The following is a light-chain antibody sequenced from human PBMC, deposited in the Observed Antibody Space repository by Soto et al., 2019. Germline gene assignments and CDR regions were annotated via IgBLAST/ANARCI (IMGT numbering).Light chain of an antibody. CDR1: QSVGSY. CDR2: DAS. Sequence: EIVLTQSPATLPLSPGERATLSCRASQSVGSYLAWYQQKPGQTPRLLIYDASNRATGIPARFSGSGSGTEFSLPISSLVPEDFAVYYCQHRNIWPPGATFGGGTKVEIK. CDR3: QHRNIWPPGAT. V-gene: IGKV3-11*01. J-gene: IGKJ4*01.